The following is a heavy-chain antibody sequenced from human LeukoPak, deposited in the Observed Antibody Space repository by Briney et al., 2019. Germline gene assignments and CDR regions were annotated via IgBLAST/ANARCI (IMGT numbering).Heavy chain of an antibody. CDR3: AREDSSGWYY. Sequence: ASVKVSCKASGYTFTGYYMHWVRQAPGQGLEWMGWINPNSGGTNYAQKFQGRVTMTRDTSISIAYMELSRLRSDDTAVYYCAREDSSGWYYWGQGTLVTVSS. CDR2: INPNSGGT. V-gene: IGHV1-2*02. D-gene: IGHD6-19*01. J-gene: IGHJ4*02. CDR1: GYTFTGYY.